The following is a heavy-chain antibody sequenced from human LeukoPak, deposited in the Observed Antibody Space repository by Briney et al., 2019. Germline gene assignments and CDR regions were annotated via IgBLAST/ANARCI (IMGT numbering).Heavy chain of an antibody. D-gene: IGHD6-19*01. CDR1: GFTFSSYG. CDR2: ISYDGSNK. Sequence: GGSLRLSCAASGFTFSSYGMHWVRQAPGKGLEWVAVISYDGSNKYYADSVKGRFTISRDNSKNTLYLQMNSLRAEDTAVYYCAKDYGAVAGGAFDIWGQGTMVTVSS. CDR3: AKDYGAVAGGAFDI. V-gene: IGHV3-30*18. J-gene: IGHJ3*02.